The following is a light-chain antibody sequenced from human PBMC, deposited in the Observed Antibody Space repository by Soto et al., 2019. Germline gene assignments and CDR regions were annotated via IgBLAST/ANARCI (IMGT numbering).Light chain of an antibody. CDR2: WAS. J-gene: IGKJ1*01. CDR1: QSVFYSSNNKNY. V-gene: IGKV4-1*01. CDR3: QQYGSSLWT. Sequence: DIVMTQSPDSLAVSLGERATINCKSSQSVFYSSNNKNYLTWYQQKPGQPPKLLIYWASTRESGVPDRFSGSGSGTDFTLTISRLEPEDFAVYYCQQYGSSLWTFGQGTKVEIK.